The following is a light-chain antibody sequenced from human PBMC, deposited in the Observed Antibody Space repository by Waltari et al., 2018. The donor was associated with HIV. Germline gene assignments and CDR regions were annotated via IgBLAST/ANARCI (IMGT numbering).Light chain of an antibody. CDR3: GTWDSSLSAWV. Sequence: QSVLTQPPSVSAAPGQKVTISCSGRRSNIGNNYVSWYQQLPGTAPKLLIYDNNKRPSGIPDRFSGSKSGTSATLGITGLQTGDEADYYCGTWDSSLSAWVFGGRTKLTVL. CDR1: RSNIGNNY. V-gene: IGLV1-51*01. CDR2: DNN. J-gene: IGLJ3*02.